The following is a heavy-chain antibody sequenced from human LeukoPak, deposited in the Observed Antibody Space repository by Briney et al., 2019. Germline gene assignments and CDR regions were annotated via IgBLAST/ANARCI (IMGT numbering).Heavy chain of an antibody. CDR2: IYYSGTT. V-gene: IGHV4-59*08. Sequence: SETLSLTCTVSGGSISNYYWSWIRQPPGKGLGCIGYIYYSGTTNYNPPLKSRVTISVDTSKNQFSLKLSSVTAADTAVYYCARHGGYSSPYLHWGQGTLVTVSS. CDR1: GGSISNYY. D-gene: IGHD6-13*01. CDR3: ARHGGYSSPYLH. J-gene: IGHJ1*01.